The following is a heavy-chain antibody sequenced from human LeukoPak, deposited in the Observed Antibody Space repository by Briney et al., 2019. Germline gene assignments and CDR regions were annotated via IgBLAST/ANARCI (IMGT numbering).Heavy chain of an antibody. V-gene: IGHV3-15*01. Sequence: TTGGSLRLSCAASGFTFSSAWMTWVRQAPGKVLEWVGHIKNKTNGGTTDYAATVKGRLIISRDDSKNTLYLQMNSLRTEDTAVYYCARGFCSSTNCYQGPFDFWGQGTLVTVSS. CDR2: IKNKTNGGTT. J-gene: IGHJ4*02. CDR3: ARGFCSSTNCYQGPFDF. CDR1: GFTFSSAW. D-gene: IGHD2-2*01.